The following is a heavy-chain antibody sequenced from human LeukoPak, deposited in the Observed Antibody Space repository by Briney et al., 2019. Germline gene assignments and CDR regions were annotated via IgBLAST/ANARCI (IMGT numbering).Heavy chain of an antibody. CDR3: ARSLNKYQLPDLDAFDI. J-gene: IGHJ3*02. CDR2: INPNSGGT. Sequence: ASVKVSCKASGYTFTGYYMHWVRQAPGQGLEWMGWINPNSGGTNYAQKFQGWVTMTRDTSISTAYMELSRLRSDDTAVYYCARSLNKYQLPDLDAFDIWGQGTMVTVSS. CDR1: GYTFTGYY. V-gene: IGHV1-2*04. D-gene: IGHD2-2*01.